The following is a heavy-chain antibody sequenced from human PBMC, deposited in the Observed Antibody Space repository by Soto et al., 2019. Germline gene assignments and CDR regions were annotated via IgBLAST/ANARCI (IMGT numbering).Heavy chain of an antibody. CDR3: VRQGIGNLHGLVDV. Sequence: QVQLQQSGPGLVKPSETLSLTCTVSSGPSSSHNWGWIRQPPGRGLEWIGYVYYTGGTSYNPSLKSRVTISADTSTNHISLMLSSVTAADTAVYYCVRQGIGNLHGLVDVWGQGTTVSVSS. CDR1: SGPSSSHN. CDR2: VYYTGGT. J-gene: IGHJ6*02. D-gene: IGHD1-1*01. V-gene: IGHV4-59*08.